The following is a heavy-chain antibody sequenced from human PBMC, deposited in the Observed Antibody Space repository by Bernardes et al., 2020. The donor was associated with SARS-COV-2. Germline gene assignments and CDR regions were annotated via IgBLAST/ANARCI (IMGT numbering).Heavy chain of an antibody. Sequence: GGSLRLSCAASGFTFSDHYMDWVRQAPGKGLEWVSVVSASGGSTYYADSVKGRFTISRDNSKNTLYLQMNSLRAEDTALYYCTRVPPYANSWWDAFDFWGQGTMVTVSS. CDR2: VSASGGST. D-gene: IGHD6-13*01. V-gene: IGHV3-23*01. CDR3: TRVPPYANSWWDAFDF. CDR1: GFTFSDHY. J-gene: IGHJ3*01.